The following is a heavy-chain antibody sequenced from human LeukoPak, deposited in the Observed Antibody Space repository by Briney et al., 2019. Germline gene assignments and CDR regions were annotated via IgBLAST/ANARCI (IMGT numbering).Heavy chain of an antibody. CDR1: GFTFSSHS. Sequence: GGSLRLSRAASGFTFSSHSMNWVRQAPGKGLEWVSSISSSSNYIYYADSVKGRFAISRDNAKNSLYLQMNSLRAEDTAVYYCARVQGGWLDCYYYYGMDVWGQGTTVTVSS. V-gene: IGHV3-21*01. CDR2: ISSSSNYI. D-gene: IGHD6-19*01. CDR3: ARVQGGWLDCYYYYGMDV. J-gene: IGHJ6*02.